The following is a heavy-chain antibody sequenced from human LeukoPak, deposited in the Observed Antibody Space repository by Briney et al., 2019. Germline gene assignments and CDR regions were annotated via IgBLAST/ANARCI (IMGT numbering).Heavy chain of an antibody. J-gene: IGHJ4*02. CDR1: GGSISSYY. Sequence: SETLSLTCTVSGGSISSYYWSWIRQPPGKGLEWIGSIYYSGSTYYNPSLNSRATISVDTSKNEFSLKLSSVTAADTAVYYCARLLLSGSFCYFDYWGQGALVTVSS. D-gene: IGHD3-10*01. V-gene: IGHV4-39*01. CDR3: ARLLLSGSFCYFDY. CDR2: IYYSGST.